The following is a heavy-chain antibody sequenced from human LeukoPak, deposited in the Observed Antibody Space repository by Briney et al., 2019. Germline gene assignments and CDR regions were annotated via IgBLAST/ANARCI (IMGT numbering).Heavy chain of an antibody. D-gene: IGHD6-13*01. J-gene: IGHJ4*02. V-gene: IGHV3-23*01. CDR3: AKVLGSRIAVSDPFDY. CDR1: GFPFGGYG. CDR2: IGGSGGTI. Sequence: PGGSVRLFCAASGFPFGGYGLNWVRQAPGKGREWVSAIGGSGGTIFYADSVKGRFTISRDHSKNTLYLQMNSLRVEDTAIYYCAKVLGSRIAVSDPFDYWGQGTLVTVSS.